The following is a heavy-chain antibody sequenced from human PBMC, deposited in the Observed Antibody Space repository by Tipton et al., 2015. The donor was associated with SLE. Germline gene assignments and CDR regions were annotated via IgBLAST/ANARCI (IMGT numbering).Heavy chain of an antibody. CDR1: GGSFSGYY. J-gene: IGHJ4*02. D-gene: IGHD3-10*01. CDR3: ASLVWGSGSYLRDY. V-gene: IGHV4-34*01. Sequence: TLSLTCAVYGGSFSGYYWSWIRQPPGKGLEWIGEINHSGSTNYNPSLKSRVTISADTSKNQFSLKLSSVTAADTAVYYCASLVWGSGSYLRDYWGQGTLVTVSS. CDR2: INHSGST.